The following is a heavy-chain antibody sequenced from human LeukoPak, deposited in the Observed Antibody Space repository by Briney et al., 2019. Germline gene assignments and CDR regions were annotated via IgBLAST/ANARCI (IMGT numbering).Heavy chain of an antibody. Sequence: GGSLRLSCAASGFTFSSYAMSWVRQAPGKGLEGVSAISGSGGSTYYADSVKGRFTISRDNSKNTLYLQMNSLTAEDTAVYYCARRAGAYSHPYDYWGQGTLVTVSS. CDR2: ISGSGGST. J-gene: IGHJ4*02. CDR3: ARRAGAYSHPYDY. D-gene: IGHD4/OR15-4a*01. CDR1: GFTFSSYA. V-gene: IGHV3-23*01.